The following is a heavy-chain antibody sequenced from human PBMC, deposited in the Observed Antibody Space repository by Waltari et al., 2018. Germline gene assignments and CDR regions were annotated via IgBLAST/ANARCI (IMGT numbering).Heavy chain of an antibody. CDR1: GYTFTSYA. V-gene: IGHV1-3*03. J-gene: IGHJ3*02. D-gene: IGHD7-27*01. CDR3: ARDKAGDRSHAFDI. Sequence: QVQLVQSGAEVKKPGASVKVSCKASGYTFTSYAMHWVRQAPGQRLEWMGWINAGNGNTKYSQEFQGRVTITRDTSASTAYMELSSLRSEDMAVYYCARDKAGDRSHAFDIWGQGTMVTVSS. CDR2: INAGNGNT.